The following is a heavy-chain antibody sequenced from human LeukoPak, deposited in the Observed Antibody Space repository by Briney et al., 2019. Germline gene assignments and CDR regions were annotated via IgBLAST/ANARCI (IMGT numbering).Heavy chain of an antibody. V-gene: IGHV3-23*01. CDR1: GFTFSNYA. CDR2: ISGSGGTT. J-gene: IGHJ3*02. CDR3: ARDKAAGDAFDI. D-gene: IGHD6-13*01. Sequence: PGGSLRLSCAASGFTFSNYAMSWVRQAPGKGLEWVSLISGSGGTTYYADSVKGRFTISRDNSKNTLYLQMNSLRAEDTAVYYCARDKAAGDAFDIWGQGTMVTVSS.